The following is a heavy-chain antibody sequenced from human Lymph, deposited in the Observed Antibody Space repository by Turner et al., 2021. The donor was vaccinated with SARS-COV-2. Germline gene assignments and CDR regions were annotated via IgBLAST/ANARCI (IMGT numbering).Heavy chain of an antibody. CDR2: MKPNSGKT. J-gene: IGHJ6*02. D-gene: IGHD1-26*01. CDR1: GYTFTSYD. V-gene: IGHV1-8*02. Sequence: QVQLVQSGAEVQKPGASVKVSCKAPGYTFTSYDINWVRKATGQGLEWMGWMKPNSGKTGYAQKCQGRVTMTRNTSISTAYMELSRLRSEDTAVYYCARGRYSGGGMDVWGQGTTVTVSS. CDR3: ARGRYSGGGMDV.